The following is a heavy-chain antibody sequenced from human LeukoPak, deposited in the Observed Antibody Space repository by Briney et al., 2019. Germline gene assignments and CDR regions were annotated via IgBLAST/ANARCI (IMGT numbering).Heavy chain of an antibody. CDR2: IYYSGNT. CDR1: GGSVTSGSSY. Sequence: PSETLSLTCTVSGGSVTSGSSYWGWFRQPPGKGLEWIGNIYYSGNTYYSPSLTSRVTISVDTSKNQFSLKLSSVSAADTAVYYCARAHFIASYYYGVDVWGQGTTVSVSS. CDR3: ARAHFIASYYYGVDV. J-gene: IGHJ6*02. D-gene: IGHD3-3*02. V-gene: IGHV4-39*07.